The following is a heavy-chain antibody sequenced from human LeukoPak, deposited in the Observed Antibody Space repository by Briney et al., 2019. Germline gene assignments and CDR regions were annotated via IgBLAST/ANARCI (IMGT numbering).Heavy chain of an antibody. CDR3: TRYDSSRFDP. Sequence: PGRSRRLSCAASGFTFSGYGMHWVRQAPGKGLEWVTGIAYDGSRKHYADSVKGRFTISRDNSRNTMDLQMNSLRVEDTAVYHCTRYDSSRFDPWGQGTLDIVSA. V-gene: IGHV3-30*03. CDR1: GFTFSGYG. CDR2: IAYDGSRK. J-gene: IGHJ5*02. D-gene: IGHD3-3*01.